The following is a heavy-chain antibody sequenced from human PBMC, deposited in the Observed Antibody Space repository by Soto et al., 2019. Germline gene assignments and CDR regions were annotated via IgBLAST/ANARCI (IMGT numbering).Heavy chain of an antibody. CDR2: ISSSSSYT. CDR1: GFTFSDYY. D-gene: IGHD6-6*01. CDR3: ARDQPIVARPLDY. J-gene: IGHJ4*02. Sequence: QVQLVESGGGLVKPGGSLRLSCAASGFTFSDYYMSWIRQAPGKGLEWVSYISSSSSYTNYADSVKGRFTISRDNAKNSLYLQMNSLRAEDTAVYYCARDQPIVARPLDYWGQGTLVTVSS. V-gene: IGHV3-11*06.